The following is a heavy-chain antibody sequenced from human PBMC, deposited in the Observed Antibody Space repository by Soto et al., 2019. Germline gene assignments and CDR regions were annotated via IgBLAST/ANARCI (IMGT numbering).Heavy chain of an antibody. CDR2: TYFRSKWYN. D-gene: IGHD5-12*01. J-gene: IGHJ5*02. Sequence: SQTLSLTCAISGDSVSSNTASWNWIRQSPSRGLEWLGRTYFRSKWYNDYAVSVKSRIIINPDTSNNQFSLQLNSVTPEDTAVYFCAKGDNLGPKTGYAFNPWGQGIMVTVSS. V-gene: IGHV6-1*01. CDR1: GDSVSSNTAS. CDR3: AKGDNLGPKTGYAFNP.